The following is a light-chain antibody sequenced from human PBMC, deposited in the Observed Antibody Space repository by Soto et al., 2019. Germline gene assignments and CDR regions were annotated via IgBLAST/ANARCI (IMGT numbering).Light chain of an antibody. CDR2: AAS. CDR1: QSVRSN. Sequence: EIVLTQSPGTLSLSPGERATLSCRASQSVRSNLAWYQQKPGQAPRLVIYAASTRATGIPDRFSGSGSGTDFTLTISRLEPEDFAVYYCQQYGSSVSITFGQGTRLEIK. V-gene: IGKV3-20*01. J-gene: IGKJ5*01. CDR3: QQYGSSVSIT.